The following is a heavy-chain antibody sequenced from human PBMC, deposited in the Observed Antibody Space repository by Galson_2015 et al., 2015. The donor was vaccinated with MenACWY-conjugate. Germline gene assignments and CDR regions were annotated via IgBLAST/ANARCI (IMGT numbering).Heavy chain of an antibody. CDR3: TTHKPDSWGGLLFHFYMDV. J-gene: IGHJ6*03. CDR2: IRSKTDGGKI. CDR1: AFTCSSAY. D-gene: IGHD2-21*01. V-gene: IGHV3-15*01. Sequence: SLRLSGAGSAFTCSSAYMSWVRQAPGEGLEWVGRIRSKTDGGKIAYAAPVKGRFTISRADSKNTMYLQMNSLKIEDTAVYYCTTHKPDSWGGLLFHFYMDVWGKGTTVTVSS.